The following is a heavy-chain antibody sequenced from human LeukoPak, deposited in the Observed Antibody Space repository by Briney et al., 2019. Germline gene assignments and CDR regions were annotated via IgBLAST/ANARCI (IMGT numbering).Heavy chain of an antibody. CDR1: GFTVSSNY. V-gene: IGHV3-53*01. CDR3: ATARNFRFEY. J-gene: IGHJ4*02. CDR2: ISNNGGYT. D-gene: IGHD1-7*01. Sequence: GGSLRLSCAASGFTVSSNYMSWVRQAPGKGLEWVSAISNNGGYTYYADSVQGRFTISRDNSKSTLCLQMNNLRTEDTALYFCATARNFRFEYWGQGSLVIVSA.